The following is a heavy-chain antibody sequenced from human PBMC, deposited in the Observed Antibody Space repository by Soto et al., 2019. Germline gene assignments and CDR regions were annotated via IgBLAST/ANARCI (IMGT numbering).Heavy chain of an antibody. Sequence: QVQLVESGGGVVQPGRSLRLSCAASGFTFSSYGMHWVRQAPGKGLEWVAVISYDGSNKYYADSVKGRFTISRDNSKNTLYLQMNSLRAEDTAVYYCAKDPLAWGSYRFDAFDIWGQGTMVTVSS. CDR3: AKDPLAWGSYRFDAFDI. CDR1: GFTFSSYG. D-gene: IGHD3-16*02. CDR2: ISYDGSNK. J-gene: IGHJ3*02. V-gene: IGHV3-30*18.